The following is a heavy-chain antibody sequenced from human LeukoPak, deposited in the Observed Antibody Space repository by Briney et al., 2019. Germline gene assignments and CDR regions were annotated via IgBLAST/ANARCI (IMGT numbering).Heavy chain of an antibody. CDR2: IYYSGST. CDR3: ARHLGYSYGYYFDY. Sequence: SGPTLVNPTQTLTLTCTFSGFSLSTSGVGVGWIRQPPGKGLEWIGSIYYSGSTYYNPSLKSRVTISVDTSKNQFSLKLSSVTAADTAVYYCARHLGYSYGYYFDYWGQGTLVTVSS. D-gene: IGHD5-18*01. V-gene: IGHV4-39*01. CDR1: GFSLSTSGVG. J-gene: IGHJ4*02.